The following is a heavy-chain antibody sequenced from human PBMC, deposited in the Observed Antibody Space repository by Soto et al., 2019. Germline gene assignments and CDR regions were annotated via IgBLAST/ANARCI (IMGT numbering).Heavy chain of an antibody. J-gene: IGHJ4*01. CDR2: ISSNGANT. V-gene: IGHV3-23*01. D-gene: IGHD2-8*01. Sequence: PGGSLRLSCAASGFTFDSPYSHGMSWVRQSPGKEPEWVSTISSNGANTHYAESVKGRFTISKDAYRNTVHLHMNSLRAEDTATYFCVSWVSAHFDYWGHGT. CDR1: GFTFDSPYSHG. CDR3: VSWVSAHFDY.